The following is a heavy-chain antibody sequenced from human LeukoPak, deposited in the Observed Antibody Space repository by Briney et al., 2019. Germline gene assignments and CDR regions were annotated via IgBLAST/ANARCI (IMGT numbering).Heavy chain of an antibody. CDR1: GGSISSYY. CDR2: IYTSGST. J-gene: IGHJ4*02. D-gene: IGHD4-23*01. V-gene: IGHV4-4*09. CDR3: ARHEDGGNSLFDY. Sequence: SETLSLTCTVSGGSISSYYWSWIRQPPGKGLEWIGHIYTSGSTNYNPSLKSRVSISVDTSKNQFSLKLSSVTAADTAVYYCARHEDGGNSLFDYRGQGTLVTVSS.